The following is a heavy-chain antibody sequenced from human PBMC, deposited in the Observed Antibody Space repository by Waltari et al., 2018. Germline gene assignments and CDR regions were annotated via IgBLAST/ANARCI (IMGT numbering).Heavy chain of an antibody. J-gene: IGHJ3*02. D-gene: IGHD6-13*01. CDR2: IYYSGST. V-gene: IGHV4-39*01. Sequence: QLQLQESGPGLVKPSETLSLTCTVSGGSISSSRYYLGWHRQPPAKGLEWIGSIYYSGSTYYNPSLKSRVTISVDTSKNQFSLKLSSVTAADTAVYYCAFGPNGIAAAGKRVDAFDIWGQGTMVTVSS. CDR1: GGSISSSRYY. CDR3: AFGPNGIAAAGKRVDAFDI.